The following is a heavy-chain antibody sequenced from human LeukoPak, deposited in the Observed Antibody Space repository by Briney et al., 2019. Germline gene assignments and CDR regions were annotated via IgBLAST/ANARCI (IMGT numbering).Heavy chain of an antibody. CDR1: GGSISSYH. J-gene: IGHJ3*02. CDR2: IHYSGST. CDR3: ARSVSWGLLVRDDAFDI. Sequence: TSETLSLTCTVSGGSISSYHWIWIRQPPGKGLQWIGYIHYSGSTNYNPSLKSRVTTSVDTSKKQFSLKLRSVTAADTAVYYCARSVSWGLLVRDDAFDIWGQGTMVTVSS. V-gene: IGHV4-59*08. D-gene: IGHD2-21*01.